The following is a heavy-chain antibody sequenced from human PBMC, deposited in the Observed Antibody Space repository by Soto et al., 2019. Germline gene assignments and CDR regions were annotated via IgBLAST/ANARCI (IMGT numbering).Heavy chain of an antibody. Sequence: SVKVSCKASGFTYTSSAVRWVRQARGQRLEWIGWIVVGSGNTNYAQKFQERVTITRDMSTSTAYMELSSLRSEDTAVYYCAADSYYYGSGSPNGFDYWGQGTLVTVSS. D-gene: IGHD3-10*01. CDR3: AADSYYYGSGSPNGFDY. V-gene: IGHV1-58*01. J-gene: IGHJ4*02. CDR2: IVVGSGNT. CDR1: GFTYTSSA.